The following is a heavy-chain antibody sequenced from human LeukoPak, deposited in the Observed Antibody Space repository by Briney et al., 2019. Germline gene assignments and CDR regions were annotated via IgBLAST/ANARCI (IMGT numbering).Heavy chain of an antibody. CDR2: INPRGST. CDR3: ARGLRQGSAWSWGPKEKSYQYMDV. Sequence: SETLSLTCCVSGGSFSSHYWTWIRQPPGKGLEWIGEINPRGSTNYNPSLERRVTVSADTSRNQLSLSLTSVTAADSAVYFCARGLRQGSAWSWGPKEKSYQYMDVWGTGTTVIVSS. J-gene: IGHJ6*04. CDR1: GGSFSSHY. V-gene: IGHV4-34*01. D-gene: IGHD6-19*01.